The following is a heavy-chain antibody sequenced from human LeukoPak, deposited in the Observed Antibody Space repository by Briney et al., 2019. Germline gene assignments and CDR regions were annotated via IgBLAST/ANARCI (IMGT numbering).Heavy chain of an antibody. CDR3: ASAFDY. Sequence: GSLRLSCAASGFTFSSYSMNWVRRAPGEGLEWVSYISSSSSTIYYADSVKGRFTISRDNAKNSLYLQMNSLRAEDTAVYYCASAFDYWGQGTLVTVSS. CDR1: GFTFSSYS. CDR2: ISSSSSTI. V-gene: IGHV3-48*01. J-gene: IGHJ4*02.